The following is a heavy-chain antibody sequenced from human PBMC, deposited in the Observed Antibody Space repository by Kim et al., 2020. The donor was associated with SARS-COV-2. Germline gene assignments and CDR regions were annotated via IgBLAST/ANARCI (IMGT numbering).Heavy chain of an antibody. J-gene: IGHJ6*04. CDR3: TTNLDV. CDR2: TDGGPI. Sequence: TDGGPIDYAEPVKGRFTISRDDSKNKLYLQMNSLKTEDTAVYYCTTNLDVWGKGTTVTVSS. V-gene: IGHV3-15*01.